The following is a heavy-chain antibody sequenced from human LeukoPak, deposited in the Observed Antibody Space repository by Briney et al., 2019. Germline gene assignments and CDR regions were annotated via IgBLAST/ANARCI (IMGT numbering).Heavy chain of an antibody. Sequence: ASVKVSCKASGYTFTSYDINCVRQATGQGLEWMGWMNPNSGGTNYAQKFQGRVTMTRDTSVSTAYMELSRLRSDDTAVYYCARDGYSSSWYVGWFDPWGQGTLVTVSS. D-gene: IGHD6-13*01. J-gene: IGHJ5*02. CDR2: MNPNSGGT. CDR1: GYTFTSYD. V-gene: IGHV1-2*02. CDR3: ARDGYSSSWYVGWFDP.